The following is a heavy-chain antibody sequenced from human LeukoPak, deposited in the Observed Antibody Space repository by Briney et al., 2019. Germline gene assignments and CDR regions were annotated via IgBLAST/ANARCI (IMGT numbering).Heavy chain of an antibody. CDR2: ISGSGGST. Sequence: GGSLRLPCAASGFTFSSYAMSWVRQAPGKGLEWVSAISGSGGSTYYADSVKGRFTISRDNSKNTLYLQMNSLRAEDTAVYYCAKDRTPTITMVRGVPFDYWGQGTLVTVSS. CDR3: AKDRTPTITMVRGVPFDY. D-gene: IGHD3-10*01. CDR1: GFTFSSYA. V-gene: IGHV3-23*01. J-gene: IGHJ4*02.